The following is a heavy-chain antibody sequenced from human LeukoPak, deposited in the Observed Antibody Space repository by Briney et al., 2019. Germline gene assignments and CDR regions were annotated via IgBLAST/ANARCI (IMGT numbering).Heavy chain of an antibody. D-gene: IGHD1-26*01. CDR3: AIPLKRYSGSPSQSMLAFDI. Sequence: VASVKVSCKASGYIFTSYGINWVRQAPGQGLEWMGWITAYNGNTNYAQKLQGRVTMTTDTSTSTAYMELSSLRSEDTAVYYCAIPLKRYSGSPSQSMLAFDIWGQGTMVTVSS. V-gene: IGHV1-18*01. CDR2: ITAYNGNT. CDR1: GYIFTSYG. J-gene: IGHJ3*02.